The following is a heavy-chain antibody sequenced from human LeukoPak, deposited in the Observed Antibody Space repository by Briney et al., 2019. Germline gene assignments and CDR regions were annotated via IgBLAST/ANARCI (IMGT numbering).Heavy chain of an antibody. J-gene: IGHJ6*02. CDR2: INTSTGNP. Sequence: RASVKVSCKASGYTFTSYAMNWVRQAPGQGLEWMGWINTSTGNPTYAQGFTGRFVFSLDTSVSTAYLQISSLKAEDTAVYYCARRSFDWLSPTYYYYGMDVWGQGTTVTVSS. CDR3: ARRSFDWLSPTYYYYGMDV. V-gene: IGHV7-4-1*02. CDR1: GYTFTSYA. D-gene: IGHD3-9*01.